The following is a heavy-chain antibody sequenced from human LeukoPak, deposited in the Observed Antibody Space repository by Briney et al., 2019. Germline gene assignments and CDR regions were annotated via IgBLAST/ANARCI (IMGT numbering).Heavy chain of an antibody. CDR3: AKGGFCSSGACYSPPVDY. CDR1: GFTFSSHS. CDR2: ISDSGDRT. D-gene: IGHD2-15*01. Sequence: PGGSLRLSCAASGFTFSSHSMTWVRHAPGKGLELVSGISDSGDRTYYADSVKGRFTTSRDNSKNTLYLQMNSLRAEDTAVYYCAKGGFCSSGACYSPPVDYWGQGTLVTVSS. V-gene: IGHV3-23*01. J-gene: IGHJ4*02.